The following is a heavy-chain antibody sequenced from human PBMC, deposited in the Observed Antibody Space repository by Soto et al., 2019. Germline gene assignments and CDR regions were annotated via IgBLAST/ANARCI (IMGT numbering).Heavy chain of an antibody. D-gene: IGHD3-10*01. CDR3: ARLRGRRYYSYDMDV. Sequence: QVQLVESGGGVVQPGKSLRLSCAASGFTFSSYGMYWVRQAPGKGLEWLAVIWYDGSNKYYADSVEGRLTISRDNFKSTLHLQMDSLRAEDTAVYYCARLRGRRYYSYDMDVWGQGTTVTVSS. J-gene: IGHJ6*02. CDR1: GFTFSSYG. CDR2: IWYDGSNK. V-gene: IGHV3-33*01.